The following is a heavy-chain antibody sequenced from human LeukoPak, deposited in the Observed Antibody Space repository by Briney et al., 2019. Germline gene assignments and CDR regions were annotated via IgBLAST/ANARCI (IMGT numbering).Heavy chain of an antibody. D-gene: IGHD4-17*01. CDR2: IYWNDDE. J-gene: IGHJ4*02. Sequence: ESGPTLVKPTQTLTLTCTFSGLSLSTSGVGVGWIRQPPGKALEWLASIYWNDDERYRPYLKSRVAITKDTSKNQVVLTMTNMDPVDTGTYVCALSIYGDPRLWGQGTLVTVSS. V-gene: IGHV2-5*01. CDR1: GLSLSTSGVG. CDR3: ALSIYGDPRL.